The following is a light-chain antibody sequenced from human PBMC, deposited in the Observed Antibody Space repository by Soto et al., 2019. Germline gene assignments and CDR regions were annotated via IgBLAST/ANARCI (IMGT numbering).Light chain of an antibody. CDR2: DTS. V-gene: IGKV3-20*01. CDR1: QSVRNNY. J-gene: IGKJ1*01. CDR3: QQSGSSPWT. Sequence: EIVLTQSPGTLSLSPGERATLSGRASQSVRNNYLAWYQQTPGQAPRPLIYDTSSRAVGIPDRFRGSGSGTDFTLTISRLEPEDFAVYYCQQSGSSPWTFGQGTKLEIK.